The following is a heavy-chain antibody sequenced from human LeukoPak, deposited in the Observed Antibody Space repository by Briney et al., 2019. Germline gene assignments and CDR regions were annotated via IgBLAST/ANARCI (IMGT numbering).Heavy chain of an antibody. CDR2: ISGSGGST. Sequence: GGSLRLSCAASGFTFSSYAMSWVSQAPGKGLEWVSAISGSGGSTYYADSVKGRFTISRDNSKNTLYLQMNSLRAEDTAVYYGAKTLGYSSSWYTSFYFDYWGQGTLVTVSS. CDR3: AKTLGYSSSWYTSFYFDY. J-gene: IGHJ4*02. CDR1: GFTFSSYA. V-gene: IGHV3-23*01. D-gene: IGHD6-13*01.